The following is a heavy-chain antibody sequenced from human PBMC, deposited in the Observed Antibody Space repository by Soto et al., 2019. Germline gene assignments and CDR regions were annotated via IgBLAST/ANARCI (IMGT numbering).Heavy chain of an antibody. CDR1: GGTFCSYA. CDR3: ARQWSGWFDP. CDR2: IIPIFGTA. D-gene: IGHD3-3*01. Sequence: SVKVSCKASGGTFCSYAISWVRQAPGQGLEWMGGIIPIFGTANYAQKFQGRVTITADESTSTAYMELSSLRSEDTAVYYCARQWSGWFDPWGQGTLVTVSS. J-gene: IGHJ5*02. V-gene: IGHV1-69*13.